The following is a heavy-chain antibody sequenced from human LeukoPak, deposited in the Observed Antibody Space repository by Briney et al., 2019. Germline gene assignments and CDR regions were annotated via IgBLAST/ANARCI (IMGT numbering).Heavy chain of an antibody. CDR1: GFTFSNYW. J-gene: IGHJ4*02. CDR2: ISEDGSGT. D-gene: IGHD4-17*01. CDR3: TNIDYAEAF. Sequence: QAGGSLRLSCAASGFTFSNYWMHWVRQTPGKGLVWVSRISEDGSGTDYADSVKGRFTVSRDNAKGTLYLQMNSLRAEDTAVYYCTNIDYAEAFWGQGTLVTVSS. V-gene: IGHV3-74*01.